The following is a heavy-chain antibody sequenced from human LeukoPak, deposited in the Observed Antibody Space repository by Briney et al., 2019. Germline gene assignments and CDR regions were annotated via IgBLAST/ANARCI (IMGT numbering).Heavy chain of an antibody. CDR3: ARGANYYGSGSPKNWFDP. CDR2: INPNSGGT. D-gene: IGHD3-10*01. Sequence: GASVKVSCKASGYTFIANCMHWVRQAPGQGLEWMGWINPNSGGTNSAQKFQGRVTMTRDTSISTIYMELSRLTSDDTAVYYCARGANYYGSGSPKNWFDPWGQGTLVTVSS. CDR1: GYTFIANC. V-gene: IGHV1-2*02. J-gene: IGHJ5*02.